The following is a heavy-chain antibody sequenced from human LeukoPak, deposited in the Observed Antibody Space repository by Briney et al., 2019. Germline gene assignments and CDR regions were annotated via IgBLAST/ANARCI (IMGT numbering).Heavy chain of an antibody. CDR3: ARHSVLAWEPNHRETYYFDY. CDR1: GYSITSGYY. Sequence: SETLSLTCAVSGYSITSGYYWGWIRQPPGKGLEWIGSIYHSGSTYYNPSLKSRVTISVDTSKNQFSLKLSSVTAADTAVYYCARHSVLAWEPNHRETYYFDYWGQGTLVTVSS. CDR2: IYHSGST. J-gene: IGHJ4*02. D-gene: IGHD1-26*01. V-gene: IGHV4-38-2*01.